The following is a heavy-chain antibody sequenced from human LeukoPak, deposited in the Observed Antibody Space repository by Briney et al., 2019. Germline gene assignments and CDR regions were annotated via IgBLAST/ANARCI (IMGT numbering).Heavy chain of an antibody. Sequence: PSETLSLTCAVYGGSSSGYYWSWIRQPPGKGLEWIGEINHSGSTNYNPSLKSRVTISVDTSKNQFSLKLSSVTAADTAVYYCAREGLLWFIHYYYYYGMDVWGQGTTVTVSS. D-gene: IGHD3-10*01. V-gene: IGHV4-34*01. J-gene: IGHJ6*02. CDR3: AREGLLWFIHYYYYYGMDV. CDR1: GGSSSGYY. CDR2: INHSGST.